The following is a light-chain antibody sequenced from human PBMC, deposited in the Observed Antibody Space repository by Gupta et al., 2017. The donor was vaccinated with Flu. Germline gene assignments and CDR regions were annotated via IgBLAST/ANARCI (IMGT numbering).Light chain of an antibody. CDR2: ATS. J-gene: IGKJ2*01. CDR1: QSLTSNY. Sequence: EIVLTQSPGTLSLSPGERATLSCRASQSLTSNYVAWYQRTPGQAPRLLLYATSIRPAGIADRFSGSGSGPEFTLSIIRVEPEDYAVYFCHQDCDSPYTFGPGTKMKIK. CDR3: HQDCDSPYT. V-gene: IGKV3-20*01.